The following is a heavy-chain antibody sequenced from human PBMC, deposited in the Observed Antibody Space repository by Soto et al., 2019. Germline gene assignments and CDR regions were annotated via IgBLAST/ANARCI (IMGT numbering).Heavy chain of an antibody. Sequence: SETLSLTCAVYGGSFSGYYWSWIRQPPGKGLEWIGEINHSGSTNYNPSLKSRVTISVDTSKNQFSLKLSSVTAADTAVYYCARSVHCSSTSCYLDYWGQGTLVTVSS. J-gene: IGHJ4*02. D-gene: IGHD2-2*01. CDR3: ARSVHCSSTSCYLDY. CDR2: INHSGST. CDR1: GGSFSGYY. V-gene: IGHV4-34*01.